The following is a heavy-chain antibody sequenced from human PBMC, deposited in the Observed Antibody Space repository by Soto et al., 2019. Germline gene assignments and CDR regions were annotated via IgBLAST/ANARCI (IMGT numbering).Heavy chain of an antibody. CDR1: GGTFSSYA. D-gene: IGHD5-12*01. CDR2: IIPIFGTA. V-gene: IGHV1-69*06. CDR3: ARSGRDGYNFAHPLGR. Sequence: QVQLVQSGAEVKKPGSSVKVSCKASGGTFSSYAISWVRQAPGQGLEWMGGIIPIFGTANYAQKFQGRVTITADKSTSTAYMELSSLSSEDTAVYYCARSGRDGYNFAHPLGRWGQGTLVTVSS. J-gene: IGHJ4*02.